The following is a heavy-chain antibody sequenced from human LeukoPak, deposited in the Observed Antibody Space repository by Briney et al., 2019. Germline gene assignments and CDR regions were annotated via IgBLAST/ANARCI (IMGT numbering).Heavy chain of an antibody. CDR3: ARARDYDSSGYYSPFDY. CDR1: GVSISSSSYY. D-gene: IGHD3-22*01. Sequence: SETLSLTCTASGVSISSSSYYWGWIGQPPGQGLEWIGSIHYCGPPYHHPSLKSRVTISVDTPMTQSTLKLSSAPAADTAVYYCARARDYDSSGYYSPFDYWGQGTLVTVSS. V-gene: IGHV4-39*06. J-gene: IGHJ4*02. CDR2: IHYCGPP.